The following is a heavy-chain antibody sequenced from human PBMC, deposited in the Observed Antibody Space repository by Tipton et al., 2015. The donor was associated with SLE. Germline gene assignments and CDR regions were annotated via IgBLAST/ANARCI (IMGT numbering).Heavy chain of an antibody. Sequence: TLSLTCTVSGGSISSYYWTWIRQPAGKGLEWIGGFYTSERTNYNPSLKSRITMSVDTSKNQFSLKLSSVTAADTAVYYCARALTSAQGFYFGSWGQGTLVTVSS. V-gene: IGHV4-4*07. CDR2: FYTSERT. D-gene: IGHD2-2*01. CDR1: GGSISSYY. J-gene: IGHJ5*02. CDR3: ARALTSAQGFYFGS.